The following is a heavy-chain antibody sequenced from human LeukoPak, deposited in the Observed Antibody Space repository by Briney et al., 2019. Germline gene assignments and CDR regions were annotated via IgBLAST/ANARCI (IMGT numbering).Heavy chain of an antibody. CDR1: GGTFSSYA. CDR2: IIPIFGTA. Sequence: ASVKVSCKASGGTFSSYAISWVRQAPGQGLEWMGRIIPIFGTANYAQKFQGRVTITTDESTSTAYMELSSLRSEDTAVYYCARGTPPNVYDFWSGRKNWFDPWGQGTLVTVSS. J-gene: IGHJ5*02. CDR3: ARGTPPNVYDFWSGRKNWFDP. D-gene: IGHD3-3*01. V-gene: IGHV1-69*05.